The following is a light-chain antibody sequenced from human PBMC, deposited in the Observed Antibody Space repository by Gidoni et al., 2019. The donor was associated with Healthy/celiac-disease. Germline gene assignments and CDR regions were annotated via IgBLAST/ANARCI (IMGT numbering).Light chain of an antibody. CDR3: QQYGSSPLCS. V-gene: IGKV3-20*01. Sequence: EIGWTQAPGTLSLSPGERATLSCRASQSVSSRYLAWYQQKPGQAPRLLIYGASSRATGIPDRFSGSGSGTDFTLTISRLEPEDFAVYYCQQYGSSPLCSFXQXTKLEIK. J-gene: IGKJ2*04. CDR2: GAS. CDR1: QSVSSRY.